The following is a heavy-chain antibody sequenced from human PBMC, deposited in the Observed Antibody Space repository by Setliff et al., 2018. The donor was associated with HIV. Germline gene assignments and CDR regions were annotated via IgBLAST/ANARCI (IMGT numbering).Heavy chain of an antibody. V-gene: IGHV1-69-2*01. J-gene: IGHJ4*02. D-gene: IGHD3-3*01. Sequence: ASVKVSCKASGNTFFNFYMHWVRQAPGKGLEWMGRVDPENGKTVYADNFQGRVTITADTSIDTAYMEVRSLTSEDTAVYYCVTAGPGSTYEFDYWGQGTLVTVSS. CDR1: GNTFFNFY. CDR2: VDPENGKT. CDR3: VTAGPGSTYEFDY.